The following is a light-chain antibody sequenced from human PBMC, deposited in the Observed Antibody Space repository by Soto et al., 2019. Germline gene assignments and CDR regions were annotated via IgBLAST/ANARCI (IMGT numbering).Light chain of an antibody. CDR1: QSISSW. V-gene: IGKV1-5*01. CDR2: EAS. Sequence: DIQMTQSPSTLSACVGDTVTITCRASQSISSWLAWYQQKPGKAPKLLIYEASTLQSGVPSRFSGSGSGTDFTLTISSLQPDDFATYYCQQFAISTTFGQGAKVDIK. J-gene: IGKJ1*01. CDR3: QQFAISTT.